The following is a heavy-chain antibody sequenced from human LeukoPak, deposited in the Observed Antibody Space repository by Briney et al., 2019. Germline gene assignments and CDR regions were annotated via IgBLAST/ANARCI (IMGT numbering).Heavy chain of an antibody. CDR2: IYNSGST. CDR1: VDSISIGSDY. CDR3: ARLPYTAVTPGRFDY. Sequence: SETLSLTCTVSVDSISIGSDYCHSGRQPGGGGLEWIERIYNSGSTNYNPSLKSRVTMSVDKSKNQFSLKLSSVTAEDTAVYYCARLPYTAVTPGRFDYWGQGTLVTVSS. V-gene: IGHV4-61*02. J-gene: IGHJ4*02. D-gene: IGHD4-23*01.